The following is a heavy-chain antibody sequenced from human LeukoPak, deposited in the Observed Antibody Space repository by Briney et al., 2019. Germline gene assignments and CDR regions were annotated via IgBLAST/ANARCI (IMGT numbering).Heavy chain of an antibody. J-gene: IGHJ4*02. CDR3: ASSHSSGSLSPDY. Sequence: QTGGSLRLSCAASGFIFSNYWMSWVRQAPGMGLEWVANIKEDGSEKYYVDSVKGRFTISRDNAKNSLYLQMNSLRAEDTAVYYCASSHSSGSLSPDYWGQGTLVTVSS. D-gene: IGHD6-19*01. V-gene: IGHV3-7*01. CDR2: IKEDGSEK. CDR1: GFIFSNYW.